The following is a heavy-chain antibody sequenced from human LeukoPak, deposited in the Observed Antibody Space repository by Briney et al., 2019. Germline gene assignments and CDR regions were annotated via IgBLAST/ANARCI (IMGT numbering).Heavy chain of an antibody. CDR1: GGSISSYY. J-gene: IGHJ4*02. CDR2: IYYSGST. CDR3: AGRDSSSWYLYDY. V-gene: IGHV4-59*08. D-gene: IGHD6-13*01. Sequence: PSETLSPTCTVSGGSISSYYWSWIRQPPGKGLEWIGYIYYSGSTNYNPSLKSRVTISVDTSKNQFSLKLSSVTAADTAVYYCAGRDSSSWYLYDYWGQGTLVTVSS.